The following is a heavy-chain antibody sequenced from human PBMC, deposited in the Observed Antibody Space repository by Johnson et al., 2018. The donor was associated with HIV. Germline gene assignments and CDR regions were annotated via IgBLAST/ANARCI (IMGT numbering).Heavy chain of an antibody. CDR1: GFTFSDYY. D-gene: IGHD1-26*01. Sequence: HLVESGGGLVKPGGSLRLSCAASGFTFSDYYMSWIRQAPGKGLEWVSYISSSGSTIYYADSVKGRFTISRDNAKNSLYLQVNSLRAEDTAVYYCARSYSRWDDVFDIWGQGTMVTVSS. J-gene: IGHJ3*02. V-gene: IGHV3-11*04. CDR3: ARSYSRWDDVFDI. CDR2: ISSSGSTI.